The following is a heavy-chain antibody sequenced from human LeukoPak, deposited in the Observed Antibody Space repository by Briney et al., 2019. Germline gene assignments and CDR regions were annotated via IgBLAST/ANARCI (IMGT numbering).Heavy chain of an antibody. CDR2: IYPGDSDT. J-gene: IGHJ4*02. Sequence: GESLKISCKGSGDKIFNYWIGWVRQKPGSGLELMCIIYPGDSDTIYSPSLQGHVTLSADKSITTAYLQWSSLNASDTPIYYCVRPVCVNGTCYSYYAHWGQGTMVTVSS. CDR3: VRPVCVNGTCYSYYAH. D-gene: IGHD2-21*02. V-gene: IGHV5-51*01. CDR1: GDKIFNYW.